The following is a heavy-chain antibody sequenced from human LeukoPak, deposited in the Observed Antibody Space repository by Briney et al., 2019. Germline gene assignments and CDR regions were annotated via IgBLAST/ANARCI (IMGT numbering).Heavy chain of an antibody. V-gene: IGHV3-7*05. Sequence: GGSLRLSCAASGFTFSSYWMSWVRQAPGKGLEWVANIKQDGSEKHYVDSVKGRFTISRDNAKNSLYLQMNSLRAEDTAVYYCARAGGYADLNYYYYGMDVWGQGTTVTVSS. D-gene: IGHD5-18*01. J-gene: IGHJ6*02. CDR3: ARAGGYADLNYYYYGMDV. CDR2: IKQDGSEK. CDR1: GFTFSSYW.